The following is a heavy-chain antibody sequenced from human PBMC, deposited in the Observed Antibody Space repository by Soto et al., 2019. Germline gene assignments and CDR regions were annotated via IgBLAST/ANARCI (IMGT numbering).Heavy chain of an antibody. CDR3: AATEAAAGPECFDY. V-gene: IGHV1-58*01. D-gene: IGHD6-13*01. J-gene: IGHJ4*02. CDR2: IVVGSGNT. Sequence: SVKVSCKASGFTFTSSAVQWVRQARGQRLEWIGWIVVGSGNTNYVQKFQERVTITRDMSTSTAYMELSSLRSEDTAVYYCAATEAAAGPECFDYWGQGTLVTVSS. CDR1: GFTFTSSA.